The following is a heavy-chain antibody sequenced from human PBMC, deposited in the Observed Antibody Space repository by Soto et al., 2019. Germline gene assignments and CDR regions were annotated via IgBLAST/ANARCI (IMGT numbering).Heavy chain of an antibody. D-gene: IGHD6-13*01. V-gene: IGHV3-30-3*01. CDR2: ISYDGSNK. CDR3: ARGIAAAGTGLGY. CDR1: GFTFSSYA. J-gene: IGHJ1*01. Sequence: QVQLVESGGGVVQPGRSLRLSCAASGFTFSSYAMHWVRQAPGKGLEWVAVISYDGSNKYYADSVKGRFPISRDNSTNTLYLQMNGLRAEDRAGYYCARGIAAAGTGLGYLGQGPLVTCSS.